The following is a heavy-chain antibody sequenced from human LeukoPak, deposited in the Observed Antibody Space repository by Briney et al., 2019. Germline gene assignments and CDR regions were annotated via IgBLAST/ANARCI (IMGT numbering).Heavy chain of an antibody. J-gene: IGHJ4*02. Sequence: SETLSLTCTVSGYSISSGYYWGWIRQPPGKGLEWIGYIYYSGSTNYNPSLKSRVTISVDTSKNQFSLRLSSVTATDTGVYYCASDHSGWLGLGYWGQGTLVSVSS. V-gene: IGHV4-38-2*02. CDR2: IYYSGST. D-gene: IGHD6-19*01. CDR1: GYSISSGYY. CDR3: ASDHSGWLGLGY.